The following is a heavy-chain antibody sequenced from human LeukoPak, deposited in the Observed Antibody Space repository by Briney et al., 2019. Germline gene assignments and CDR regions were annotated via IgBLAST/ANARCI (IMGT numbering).Heavy chain of an antibody. CDR3: ARSITIFGVVSDPLGFDP. CDR1: GGTFSSYA. D-gene: IGHD3-3*01. Sequence: ASVTVSCKASGGTFSSYAISWVRQAPGQGREWMGGIIPIFGTANYAQKLQGRVTITTDESTSTAYMELSSLRSEDTAVYCCARSITIFGVVSDPLGFDPWGQGTLVTVSS. CDR2: IIPIFGTA. V-gene: IGHV1-69*05. J-gene: IGHJ5*02.